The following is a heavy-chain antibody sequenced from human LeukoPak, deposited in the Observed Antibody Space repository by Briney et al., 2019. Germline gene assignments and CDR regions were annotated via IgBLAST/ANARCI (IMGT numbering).Heavy chain of an antibody. J-gene: IGHJ6*03. D-gene: IGHD2-15*01. CDR3: AKKGDRGAYCSGGSCYPYYYYYMDV. CDR1: GFTFSSYG. Sequence: GGSLRLSCAASGFTFSSYGMSWVRQAPGKGLEWVSAISGSGGTTYYADSVKGRFTISRDNSKNTLYLQMNSLRAEDTAIYYCAKKGDRGAYCSGGSCYPYYYYYMDVWGKGTTVTISS. V-gene: IGHV3-23*01. CDR2: ISGSGGTT.